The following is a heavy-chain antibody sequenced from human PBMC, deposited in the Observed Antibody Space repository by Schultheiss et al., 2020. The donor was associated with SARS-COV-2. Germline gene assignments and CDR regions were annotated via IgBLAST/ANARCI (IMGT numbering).Heavy chain of an antibody. Sequence: SQTLSLTCTVSGGSISSGGYYWSWIRQPPGKGLEWIGYIYYSGSTNYNPSLKSRVTISVDTSKNQFSLKLSSVTAADTAVYYCARGPSSWYHYYYYYMDVWGKGTTVTVSS. CDR3: ARGPSSWYHYYYYYMDV. CDR2: IYYSGST. D-gene: IGHD6-13*01. J-gene: IGHJ6*03. V-gene: IGHV4-61*08. CDR1: GGSISSGGYY.